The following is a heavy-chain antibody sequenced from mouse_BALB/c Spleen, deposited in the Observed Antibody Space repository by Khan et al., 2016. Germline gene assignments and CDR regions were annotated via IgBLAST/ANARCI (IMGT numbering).Heavy chain of an antibody. J-gene: IGHJ1*01. CDR1: GYTFTDYN. CDR2: IYPYNGGT. V-gene: IGHV1S29*02. CDR3: ARSNDWYFDV. Sequence: EVQLQESGPDLVKPGASVKISCKASGYTFTDYNMHWVKQSHGKSLEWIGYIYPYNGGTGYNQKFKNKATLTVDNSSSTASMELRSLTSEDSAVYYWARSNDWYFDVWGAGTTVTVSS.